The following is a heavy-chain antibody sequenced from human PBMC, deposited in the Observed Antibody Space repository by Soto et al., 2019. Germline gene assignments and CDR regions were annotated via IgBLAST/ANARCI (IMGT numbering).Heavy chain of an antibody. Sequence: GGSLRLSCAASGFTFSGYNMNWIRQAPGKGLEWVSCIKSDSSGIWYADSVKGRFTMSRDNAKNSLHLQMNSLRDEDTAVYFCARDSKDSSDYWSQGTLVTVSS. J-gene: IGHJ4*02. V-gene: IGHV3-48*02. CDR1: GFTFSGYN. D-gene: IGHD2-21*01. CDR2: IKSDSSGI. CDR3: ARDSKDSSDY.